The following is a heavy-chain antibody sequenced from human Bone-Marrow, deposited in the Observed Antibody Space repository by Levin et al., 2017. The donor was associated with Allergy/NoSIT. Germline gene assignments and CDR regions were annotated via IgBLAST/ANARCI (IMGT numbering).Heavy chain of an antibody. CDR2: ISYDGSNK. CDR3: ARVVMVRSVRYFDY. CDR1: GFTFSSYA. J-gene: IGHJ4*02. Sequence: GGSLRLSCAASGFTFSSYAMHWVRQAPGKGLEWVAVISYDGSNKYYADSVKGRFTISRDNSKNTLYLQMNSLRAEDTAVYYCARVVMVRSVRYFDYWGQGTLVTVSS. V-gene: IGHV3-30-3*01. D-gene: IGHD3-10*01.